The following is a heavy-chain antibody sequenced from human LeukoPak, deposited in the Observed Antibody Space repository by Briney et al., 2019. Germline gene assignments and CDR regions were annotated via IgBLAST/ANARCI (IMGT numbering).Heavy chain of an antibody. V-gene: IGHV5-51*01. CDR2: IYPGDSAT. Sequence: GESLKLSCKGSGYSFTSYWIGWVRHMPGKCLEWMGVIYPGDSATIYSPSFQGQVTISADKSNSTAYLQWRSLKASDTAMYYCARHITIFGVLAEGDYYYMDVWGKGTTVTVSS. CDR1: GYSFTSYW. D-gene: IGHD3-3*01. CDR3: ARHITIFGVLAEGDYYYMDV. J-gene: IGHJ6*03.